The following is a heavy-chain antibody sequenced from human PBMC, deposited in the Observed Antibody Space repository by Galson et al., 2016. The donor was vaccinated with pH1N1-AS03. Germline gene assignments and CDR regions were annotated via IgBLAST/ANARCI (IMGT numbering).Heavy chain of an antibody. V-gene: IGHV3-53*01. D-gene: IGHD3-16*01. Sequence: SLRLSCAGSTFIARSNYMSWVRQAPGKGLEWVSVIYHGGAGTSYYADSVKGRFTISRHISTNTVNLQMNNLRVEETATYYCATDRFGEPTTWGQGTLIIVS. CDR3: ATDRFGEPTT. CDR1: TFIARSNY. CDR2: IYHGGAGTS. J-gene: IGHJ5*02.